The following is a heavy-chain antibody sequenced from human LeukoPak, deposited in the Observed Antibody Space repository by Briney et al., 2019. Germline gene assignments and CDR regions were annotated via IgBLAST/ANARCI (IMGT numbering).Heavy chain of an antibody. D-gene: IGHD3-10*01. CDR1: GGSISSGGYY. V-gene: IGHV4-61*08. Sequence: IPSETLSLTCTVSGGSISSGGYYWSWIRQHPGKGLEWIGYVYYSGSTYYNPSLKSRVTISVDTSKNQFSLKLSSVTAADTAVYYCARYERDGFRLGDYYFDYWGQGTLVTVSS. CDR3: ARYERDGFRLGDYYFDY. CDR2: VYYSGST. J-gene: IGHJ4*02.